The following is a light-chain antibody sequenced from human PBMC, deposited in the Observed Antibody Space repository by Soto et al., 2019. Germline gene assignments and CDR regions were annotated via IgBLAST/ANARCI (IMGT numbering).Light chain of an antibody. CDR2: LKSDGSH. Sequence: QSVLTQSPSASASLGASVKLTCTLSSGHSSYAIAWHQQQPEKGPRFVVKLKSDGSHSKGDGIPDRFSGSSSEAERYLTISSLQSEDEADYYCQTGGTGTVVFGGGTKLTVL. CDR3: QTGGTGTVV. V-gene: IGLV4-69*01. J-gene: IGLJ2*01. CDR1: SGHSSYA.